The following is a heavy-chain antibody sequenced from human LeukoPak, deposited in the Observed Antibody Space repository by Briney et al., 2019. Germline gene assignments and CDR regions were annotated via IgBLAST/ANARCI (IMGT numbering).Heavy chain of an antibody. CDR3: ARDKTFEVVNFFDY. CDR1: GGSISSGSYY. V-gene: IGHV4-39*07. CDR2: IYYSGST. J-gene: IGHJ4*02. Sequence: PSETLSLTCTVSGGSISSGSYYWGWIRQPPGRGLEWIVSIYYSGSTYYNPSLKSRITVSLDTSKNQLSLKLSSVTAADTAVYYCARDKTFEVVNFFDYWGQGTLVTVSS. D-gene: IGHD3-3*01.